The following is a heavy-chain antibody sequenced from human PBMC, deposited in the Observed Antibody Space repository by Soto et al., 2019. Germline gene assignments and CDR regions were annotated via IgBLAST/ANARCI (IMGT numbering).Heavy chain of an antibody. CDR1: GYTFTSYD. CDR3: ARATHYSSGWYDY. J-gene: IGHJ4*02. CDR2: MNPNSGNT. D-gene: IGHD6-19*01. V-gene: IGHV1-8*02. Sequence: ASVKVSCKASGYTFTSYDINWVRQATGQGLEWMGWMNPNSGNTGYAQKFRGRVTMTRNTSISTAYMELSSLRSEDTAVYYCARATHYSSGWYDYWGQGTLVTVSS.